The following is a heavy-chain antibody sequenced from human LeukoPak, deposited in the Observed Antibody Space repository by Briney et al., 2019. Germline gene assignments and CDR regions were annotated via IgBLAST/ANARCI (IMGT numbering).Heavy chain of an antibody. D-gene: IGHD4-17*01. J-gene: IGHJ4*02. V-gene: IGHV4-61*01. CDR3: ARVPISTTARGYFDY. CDR2: IYYSGST. Sequence: TSETLSLTCTVSAGSVSSGSYYWSWIRQPPGKGLEWIGYIYYSGSTTYDPSLKSRVTMSVDTSKNKFSLKLNSLTAADTAVYYCARVPISTTARGYFDYWGQGTLVTVSS. CDR1: AGSVSSGSYY.